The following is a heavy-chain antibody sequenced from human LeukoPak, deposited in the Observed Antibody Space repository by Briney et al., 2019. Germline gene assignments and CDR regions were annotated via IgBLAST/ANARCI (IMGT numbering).Heavy chain of an antibody. V-gene: IGHV3-21*01. D-gene: IGHD1-1*01. Sequence: GGSLRLSCAASGFTFRNHGMHWVRQAPGKGLEWVSSISSSSSYIYYADSVKGRFTISRDSAKNSLYLQMNSLRAEDTAVYYCARDLVEWLERPMVFDYWGQGTLVTVSS. J-gene: IGHJ4*02. CDR3: ARDLVEWLERPMVFDY. CDR2: ISSSSSYI. CDR1: GFTFRNHG.